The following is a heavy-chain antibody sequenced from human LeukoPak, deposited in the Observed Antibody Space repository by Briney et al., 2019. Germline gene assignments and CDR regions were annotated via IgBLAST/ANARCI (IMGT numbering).Heavy chain of an antibody. J-gene: IGHJ6*02. V-gene: IGHV3-30*04. CDR2: ISYDGSNQ. CDR1: GFTFSSYA. Sequence: PGGSLRLSCAASGFTFSSYAMHWVRQAPGKGLEWVAGISYDGSNQYYADSVKGRFTISRDNSKNTLYLQMNSLRAEDTAVYYCARIYGDYYYYYGMDVWGQGTTVTVSS. CDR3: ARIYGDYYYYYGMDV. D-gene: IGHD4-17*01.